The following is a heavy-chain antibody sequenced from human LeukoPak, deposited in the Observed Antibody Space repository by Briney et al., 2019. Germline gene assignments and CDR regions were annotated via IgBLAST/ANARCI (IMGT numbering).Heavy chain of an antibody. CDR2: ISSSGSTI. Sequence: GGSLRLSCAPSGFTFSSYEMNWVRQAPGKGLEWVSYISSSGSTIYYADSVKGRFTISRDKAKNSLYLQMNSLRAEDTAVYYCAELGITMIGGVWGKGTTVTISS. CDR1: GFTFSSYE. V-gene: IGHV3-48*03. CDR3: AELGITMIGGV. D-gene: IGHD3-10*02. J-gene: IGHJ6*04.